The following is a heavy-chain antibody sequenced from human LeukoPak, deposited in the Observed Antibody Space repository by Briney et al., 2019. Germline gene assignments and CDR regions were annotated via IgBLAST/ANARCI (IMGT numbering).Heavy chain of an antibody. Sequence: GGSLRLSCAASGFTFSSYSMHWVRQAPGKGLEWVAVLSYDGSNEYYTDSVKGRFTISRDNSKNTLLLQMNSLRAEDTAVYYCARDPRQGITIFGGYFDYWGQGSLVTVSS. J-gene: IGHJ4*02. CDR2: LSYDGSNE. CDR3: ARDPRQGITIFGGYFDY. CDR1: GFTFSSYS. V-gene: IGHV3-30-3*01. D-gene: IGHD3-3*01.